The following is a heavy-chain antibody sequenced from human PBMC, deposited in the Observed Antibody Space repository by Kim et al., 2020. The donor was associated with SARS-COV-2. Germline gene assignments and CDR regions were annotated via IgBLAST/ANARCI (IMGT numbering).Heavy chain of an antibody. CDR1: GFTFGKSA. D-gene: IGHD6-19*01. CDR2: ISDSSEDT. Sequence: GGSLRLSCAASGFTFGKSAMSWFRQTPGKGLEWLSTISDSSEDTYYAVSVRGRFSISRDNSKNTLYLQMNTLRADDTAVYYCAKGGSSGGPHYWGQGALVTVSS. CDR3: AKGGSSGGPHY. V-gene: IGHV3-23*01. J-gene: IGHJ4*02.